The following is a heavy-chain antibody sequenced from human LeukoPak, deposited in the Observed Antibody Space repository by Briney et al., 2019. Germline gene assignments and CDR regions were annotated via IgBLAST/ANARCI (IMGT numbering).Heavy chain of an antibody. CDR2: INLSDGGT. V-gene: IGHV1-46*01. Sequence: ASVKVSCEASGFTFTTYFMHWVRQAPGQGLEWMGIINLSDGGTSLARKFQGRVTMTRDTSTNTAYMELSSLRSEDTAVYYCTREIDSSSGYDFWGQGALVTVSS. CDR3: TREIDSSSGYDF. CDR1: GFTFTTYF. D-gene: IGHD6-13*01. J-gene: IGHJ4*02.